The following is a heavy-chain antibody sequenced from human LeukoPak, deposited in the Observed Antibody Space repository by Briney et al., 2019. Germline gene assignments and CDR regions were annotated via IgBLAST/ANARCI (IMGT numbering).Heavy chain of an antibody. J-gene: IGHJ5*02. CDR3: ARPYYYDSRIDP. CDR1: GGSISSGDYY. Sequence: MTSQTLSFTCTVSGGSISSGDYYWSWIRQPPGKGLEWIAYMYYSGSTYYNPSLKSRVTMSADTSKNQLSLKLSSVTAADTAVYYCARPYYYDSRIDPWGQGILVTVSS. CDR2: MYYSGST. D-gene: IGHD3-22*01. V-gene: IGHV4-30-4*01.